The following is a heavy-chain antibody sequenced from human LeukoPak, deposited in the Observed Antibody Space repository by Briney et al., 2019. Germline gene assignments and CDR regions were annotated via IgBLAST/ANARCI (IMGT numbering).Heavy chain of an antibody. V-gene: IGHV3-48*01. D-gene: IGHD5-24*01. CDR3: ARDRRDGYNLLDY. CDR1: GFTFSSYS. CDR2: ISSSSSTI. Sequence: GGSLRLSCAASGFTFSSYSMNWVRQAPGKGLEWVSYISSSSSTIYYADSVKGRFTIPRDNAKNSLYLQMNSLRAEDTAVYNCARDRRDGYNLLDYWGQGTLVTVSS. J-gene: IGHJ4*02.